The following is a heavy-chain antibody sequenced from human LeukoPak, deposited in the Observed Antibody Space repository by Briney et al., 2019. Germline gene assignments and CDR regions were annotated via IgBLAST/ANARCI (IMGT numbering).Heavy chain of an antibody. CDR3: ARDGPYYDSSGYYEA. J-gene: IGHJ5*02. Sequence: PGRSLRLSCIASGFTFSSYWMSWVRQAPGKGLEWVANIKQDGSEKYYVDSVKGRFTISRDNAKNSLYLQMNSLRAEDTAVYYCARDGPYYDSSGYYEAWGQGTLVTVSS. CDR1: GFTFSSYW. CDR2: IKQDGSEK. V-gene: IGHV3-7*04. D-gene: IGHD3-22*01.